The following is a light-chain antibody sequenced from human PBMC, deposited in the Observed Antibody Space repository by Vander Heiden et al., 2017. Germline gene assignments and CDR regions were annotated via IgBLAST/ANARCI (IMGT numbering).Light chain of an antibody. V-gene: IGLV1-51*01. CDR3: GTWDSSLSAGRV. J-gene: IGLJ2*01. Sequence: QSVLTQPPSVPAAPGQKVTISCSGSRSNIGNNYVSWYQQLPGTAPKLLIYDNNKRPSGIPDRFSGSKSGTSATLGITGLQTGDEADYYCGTWDSSLSAGRVFGGGTKLTVL. CDR2: DNN. CDR1: RSNIGNNY.